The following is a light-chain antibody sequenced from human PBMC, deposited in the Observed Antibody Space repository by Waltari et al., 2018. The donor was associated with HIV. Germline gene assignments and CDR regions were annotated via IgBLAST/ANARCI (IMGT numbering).Light chain of an antibody. CDR3: SSYAGSSTLM. Sequence: QSALTQPPSASGSPGQSVTISCTGTSSDVGGYNFVSWYQQHPGKAPKLLIFEATKRPPGVPDPFSGPKSGNTASLTVSGLQAEDEADYYCSSYAGSSTLMFGGGPKLTVL. J-gene: IGLJ3*02. CDR1: SSDVGGYNF. CDR2: EAT. V-gene: IGLV2-8*01.